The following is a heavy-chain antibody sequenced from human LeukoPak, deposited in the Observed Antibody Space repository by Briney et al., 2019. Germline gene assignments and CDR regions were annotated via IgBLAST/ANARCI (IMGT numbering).Heavy chain of an antibody. D-gene: IGHD6-13*01. CDR2: IYYSGST. Sequence: SQTLSLTCTVSGGSISSGGYYWSWIRQHPGKGLEWIGYIYYSGSTYYNPSLKSRVTISVDTSKNQFSLKLSSVTAADTAGYYCGRGGYSSSWYGYWGQGTLVTVSS. J-gene: IGHJ4*02. V-gene: IGHV4-31*03. CDR1: GGSISSGGYY. CDR3: GRGGYSSSWYGY.